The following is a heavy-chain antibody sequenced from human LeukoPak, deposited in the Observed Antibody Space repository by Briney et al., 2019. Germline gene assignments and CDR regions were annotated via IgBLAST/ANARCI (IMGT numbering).Heavy chain of an antibody. J-gene: IGHJ2*01. CDR1: GGSIGSYY. D-gene: IGHD3-3*01. CDR2: IYYSGST. Sequence: SETLSLTCTVSGGSIGSYYRSWFRQPPGKGLEWIGYIYYSGSTNYNPSLKSRVTISVDTSKNQFSLKLSSVTAADTAVYYCARHVEYYDFWSGYYTGWYFDLWGRGTLVTVSS. V-gene: IGHV4-59*08. CDR3: ARHVEYYDFWSGYYTGWYFDL.